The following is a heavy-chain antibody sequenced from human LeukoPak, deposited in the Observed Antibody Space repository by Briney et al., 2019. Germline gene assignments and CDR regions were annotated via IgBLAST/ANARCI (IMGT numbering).Heavy chain of an antibody. CDR2: MNPNSGNT. J-gene: IGHJ6*02. Sequence: ASVKVSCKASGYTFTSYDIHWVRQATGQGLEWMGWMNPNSGNTGYAQKFQGRVTTTRNTSISTAYMELSSLRSEDTAVYYCARWGWGTGGWYYYYYYGMDVWGQGTTVTVSS. CDR3: ARWGWGTGGWYYYYYYGMDV. CDR1: GYTFTSYD. D-gene: IGHD6-19*01. V-gene: IGHV1-8*01.